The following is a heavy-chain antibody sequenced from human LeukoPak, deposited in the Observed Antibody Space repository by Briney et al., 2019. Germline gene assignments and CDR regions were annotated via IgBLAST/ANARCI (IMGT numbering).Heavy chain of an antibody. J-gene: IGHJ4*02. Sequence: PSETLSLTCAVYGGSFSGYYWSWIRQPPGKGLEWIGEINHSGSTNYNPSLKSRVTISVDTSKNQFSLNLNSVTAADTAIYYCARHWDRWGGSFWGQGILVTVSS. CDR2: INHSGST. CDR3: ARHWDRWGGSF. D-gene: IGHD3-16*01. V-gene: IGHV4-34*01. CDR1: GGSFSGYY.